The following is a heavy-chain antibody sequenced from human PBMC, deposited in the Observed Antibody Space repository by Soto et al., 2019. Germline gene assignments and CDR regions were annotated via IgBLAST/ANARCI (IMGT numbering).Heavy chain of an antibody. CDR1: GGSISSGGYS. D-gene: IGHD6-13*01. J-gene: IGHJ5*02. Sequence: SETLSLTCVVSGGSISSGGYSWSWIRQPPGKGLEWIGYIYHSGSTYYNPSLKSRVTISVDRSKNQFSLKLSSVTAADTAVYYCAREVTAAGSWFDPWGQGTLVTVSS. V-gene: IGHV4-30-2*01. CDR3: AREVTAAGSWFDP. CDR2: IYHSGST.